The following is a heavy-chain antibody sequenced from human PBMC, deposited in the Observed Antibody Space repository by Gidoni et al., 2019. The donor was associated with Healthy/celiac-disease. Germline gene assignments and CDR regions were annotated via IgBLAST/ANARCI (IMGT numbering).Heavy chain of an antibody. Sequence: EVQLVESGAGLVQPGRSLRLSCTASGFTCGDYDMRWVRQAPGKGLEGVSFIRSKAYGGTTEYAASVKGRFTISRDDTKSIAYLQMNSLKTEDTVVYYCTRDLRRQTFDYWGQGTLVPVSS. CDR3: TRDLRRQTFDY. CDR1: GFTCGDYD. V-gene: IGHV3-49*04. CDR2: IRSKAYGGTT. D-gene: IGHD6-25*01. J-gene: IGHJ4*02.